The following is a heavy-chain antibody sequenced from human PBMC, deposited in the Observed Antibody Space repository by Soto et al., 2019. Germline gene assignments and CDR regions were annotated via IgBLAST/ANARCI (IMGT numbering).Heavy chain of an antibody. J-gene: IGHJ3*02. D-gene: IGHD6-25*01. Sequence: GGSLRLSCAVSGFSVSITYMSWVRQAPGKGLEWISVIYRGRATYYADSVKGRFTISRDDSRNTVYLQMNSLTTEDTAVYFCARDRSDSSRADSFDIWGQGTMVTVSS. CDR3: ARDRSDSSRADSFDI. V-gene: IGHV3-53*01. CDR1: GFSVSITY. CDR2: IYRGRAT.